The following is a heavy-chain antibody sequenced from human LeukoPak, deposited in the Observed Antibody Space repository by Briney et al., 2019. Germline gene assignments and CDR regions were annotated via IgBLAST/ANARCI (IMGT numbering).Heavy chain of an antibody. Sequence: ASVRVSCKASGYTFTGYYMHWVRQAPGQGLEWMGWIHPNSGGTNYAQKFQGRVTMTRDTSLSTAYMELSRLRSDDTAVYYYARTNSGYDFIPDYWGQGTLVTVSS. CDR2: IHPNSGGT. CDR3: ARTNSGYDFIPDY. D-gene: IGHD5-12*01. V-gene: IGHV1-2*02. CDR1: GYTFTGYY. J-gene: IGHJ4*02.